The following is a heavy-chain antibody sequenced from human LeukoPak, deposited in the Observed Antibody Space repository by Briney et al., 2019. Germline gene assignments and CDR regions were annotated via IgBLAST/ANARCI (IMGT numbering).Heavy chain of an antibody. CDR2: ISYDGSDK. CDR1: GFSFSSYG. D-gene: IGHD3-3*01. V-gene: IGHV3-30*19. J-gene: IGHJ5*02. CDR3: ARERERFLNL. Sequence: GGSLRLSCAGSGFSFSSYGMHWVRQAPGKGLEWVAVISYDGSDKYYADSVKGRFTISRDNSMNTLYLEMNSLRAEDTAVYYCARERERFLNLWGQGTLVTVSS.